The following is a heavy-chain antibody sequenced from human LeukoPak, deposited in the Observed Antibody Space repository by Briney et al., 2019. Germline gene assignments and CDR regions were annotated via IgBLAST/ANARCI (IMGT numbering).Heavy chain of an antibody. CDR3: ASTVTTEMGGPY. J-gene: IGHJ4*02. D-gene: IGHD4-17*01. CDR2: IYSGGST. CDR1: GFTVSSNY. V-gene: IGHV3-66*01. Sequence: GGSLRLSCAASGFTVSSNYMSWVRQAPGKGLEWVSVIYSGGSTYYADSVKGRFTISRDNSKNTLYLQMNSLRAEDTAVYYCASTVTTEMGGPYWGQGTLVTVSS.